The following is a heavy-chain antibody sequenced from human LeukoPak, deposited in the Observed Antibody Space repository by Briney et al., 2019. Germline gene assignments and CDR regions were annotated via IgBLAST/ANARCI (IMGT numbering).Heavy chain of an antibody. Sequence: GESLKISCKGSGYSFTTYWIGWVRQMPGKGLEWMGIIYPGDSDTRYSPSFQGQVTISADKSISPAYLQWSSPKASDTAIYYCARRAVSAEYFQQWGQGTLVTVSS. CDR1: GYSFTTYW. J-gene: IGHJ1*01. CDR3: ARRAVSAEYFQQ. CDR2: IYPGDSDT. V-gene: IGHV5-51*03.